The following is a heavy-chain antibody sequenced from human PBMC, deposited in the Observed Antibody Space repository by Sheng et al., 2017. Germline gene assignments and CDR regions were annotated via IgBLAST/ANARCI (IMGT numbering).Heavy chain of an antibody. D-gene: IGHD3-9*01. CDR2: ISGSGGST. V-gene: IGHV3-23*01. CDR1: GFTFSSYA. J-gene: IGHJ4*02. Sequence: EVQLLESGGGLVQPGGSLRLSCAASGFTFSSYAMSWVRQAPGKGLEWVSAISGSGGSTYYADSVKGRFTISRDNSKNTLYLQMNSLRAEDTAVYYCAKDHYDILRSRVVSPFDYWGQGTLVTVSS. CDR3: AKDHYDILRSRVVSPFDY.